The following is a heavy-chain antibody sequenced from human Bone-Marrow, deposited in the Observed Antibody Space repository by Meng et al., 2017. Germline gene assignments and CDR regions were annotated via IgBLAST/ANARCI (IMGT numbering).Heavy chain of an antibody. V-gene: IGHV3-20*04. D-gene: IGHD6-19*01. CDR1: GFTFDDYG. CDR3: ATATYLSGWTAERDY. CDR2: INWNGGST. J-gene: IGHJ4*02. Sequence: GGSLRLSCAASGFTFDDYGMSWVRQAPGKGLEWVSGINWNGGSTGYADSVKGRFTMSRDNSKNTVSLQMNSLRPEDTAVYYCATATYLSGWTAERDYWGQGTQVTVSS.